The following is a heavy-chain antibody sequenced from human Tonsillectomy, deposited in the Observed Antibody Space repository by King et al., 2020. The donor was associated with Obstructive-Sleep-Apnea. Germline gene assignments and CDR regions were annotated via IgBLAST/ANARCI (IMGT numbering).Heavy chain of an antibody. CDR3: AREGHLAGPDXXX. CDR1: GFTVNIHY. D-gene: IGHD1-14*01. Sequence: VQLVESGGGLVQPGGSLRISCAASGFTVNIHYLDWVRQAPGKGLEWVGRTKNKANNYTPEYAASVKGRFTISRDESRNSMYLQMSSLETDDTAVYYCAREGHLAGPDXXXXGQGTLVTVSS. J-gene: IGHJ4*02. V-gene: IGHV3-72*01. CDR2: TKNKANNYTP.